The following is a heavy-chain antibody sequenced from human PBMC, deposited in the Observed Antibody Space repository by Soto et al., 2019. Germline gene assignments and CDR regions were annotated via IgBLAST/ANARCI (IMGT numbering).Heavy chain of an antibody. CDR2: IIPIFGPA. V-gene: IGHV1-69*01. Sequence: QVQLVQSGAEVKKPGSSVKVSCKASGGTFSSYAISWVRQAPGQGPEWMGGIIPIFGPANYAQKFQGRVTITAYETTSTAYMELSSLGSEDTAVYYCASYYYDSSGTPWDWYFDLWGRGGLVTVSS. D-gene: IGHD3-22*01. CDR1: GGTFSSYA. CDR3: ASYYYDSSGTPWDWYFDL. J-gene: IGHJ2*01.